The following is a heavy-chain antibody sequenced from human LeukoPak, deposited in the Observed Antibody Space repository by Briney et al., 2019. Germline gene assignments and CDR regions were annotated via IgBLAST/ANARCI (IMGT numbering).Heavy chain of an antibody. CDR3: AGYCSSTSCYSNYYYGMDV. CDR2: IYYSGST. Sequence: SETLSLTCTVSGGSISSYYWSWIRQPPGKGLEWIGYIYYSGSTNYNPSLKSRVTISVDTSKNQFSLKLSSVTAADTAVCYCAGYCSSTSCYSNYYYGMDVWGQGTTVTVSS. D-gene: IGHD2-2*01. CDR1: GGSISSYY. V-gene: IGHV4-59*08. J-gene: IGHJ6*02.